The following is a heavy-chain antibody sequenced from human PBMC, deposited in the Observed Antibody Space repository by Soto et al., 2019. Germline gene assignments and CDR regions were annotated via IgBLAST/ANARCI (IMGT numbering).Heavy chain of an antibody. CDR3: ARCVGAVPGSN. D-gene: IGHD6-19*01. V-gene: IGHV3-7*05. CDR2: IRGDGSEN. Sequence: EVQLVESGGGLVQSGGSLRLSCAASGFTFSDYWMSWVRQAPGKGPEWVANIRGDGSENYYADSVKGRFTISRDNAKSTLFLQMNSLRAEDTAVYYCARCVGAVPGSNWGQGTLVTVSP. CDR1: GFTFSDYW. J-gene: IGHJ4*02.